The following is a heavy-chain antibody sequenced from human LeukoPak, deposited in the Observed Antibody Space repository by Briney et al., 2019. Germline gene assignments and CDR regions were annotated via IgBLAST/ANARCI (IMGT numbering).Heavy chain of an antibody. CDR1: GGSISSHY. CDR3: ARGITIFGVIDY. D-gene: IGHD3-3*01. V-gene: IGHV4-59*11. CDR2: IYYSGST. J-gene: IGHJ4*02. Sequence: PSETLSLTCTVSGGSISSHYWSWIRQPPGKGLEWIGYIYYSGSTNYNPSLKSRVTISVDTSKNQFSLELSSATAADTAAYYCARGITIFGVIDYWGQGTLVTVSS.